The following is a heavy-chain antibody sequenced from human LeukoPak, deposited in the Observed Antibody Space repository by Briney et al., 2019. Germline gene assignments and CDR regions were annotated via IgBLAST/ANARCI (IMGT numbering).Heavy chain of an antibody. CDR1: GFTFSSYS. J-gene: IGHJ4*02. Sequence: PGGSLRLSCAASGFTFSSYSMNWVRQAPGKGLEWVSYISSSSSTIYYADSVKGRFTISRDNAKNSLYLQMNSLRAEDTAVYYCAKPSALSSSWYEDYWGQGTLVTGAS. CDR2: ISSSSSTI. CDR3: AKPSALSSSWYEDY. D-gene: IGHD6-13*01. V-gene: IGHV3-48*01.